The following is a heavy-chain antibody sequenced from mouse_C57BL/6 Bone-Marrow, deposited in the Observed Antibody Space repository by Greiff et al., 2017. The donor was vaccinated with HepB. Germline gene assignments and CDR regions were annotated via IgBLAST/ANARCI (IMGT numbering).Heavy chain of an antibody. J-gene: IGHJ3*01. Sequence: QVQLQQPGAELVMPGASVKLSCKASGYTFTSYWMHWVKQRPGQGLEWIGEIDPSDSYTNYNQKFKGKSTLTVDKSSSTAYMQLSSLTSEDSAVYYCASGWSAYWGQGTLVTVSA. CDR1: GYTFTSYW. CDR3: ASGWSAY. CDR2: IDPSDSYT. V-gene: IGHV1-69*01. D-gene: IGHD2-3*01.